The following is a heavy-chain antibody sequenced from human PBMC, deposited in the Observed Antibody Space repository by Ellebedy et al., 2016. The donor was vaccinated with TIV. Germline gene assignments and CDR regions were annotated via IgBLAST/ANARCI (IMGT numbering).Heavy chain of an antibody. J-gene: IGHJ2*01. CDR1: GFTFSSYG. CDR3: AKADSYSSSWYFDL. CDR2: ISYDGSNK. Sequence: GESLKISXAASGFTFSSYGMHWVRQAPGKGLEWVAVISYDGSNKYYADSVKGRFTISRDNSKNTLYLQMNSLRAEDTAVYYCAKADSYSSSWYFDLWGRGTLVTVSS. D-gene: IGHD6-13*01. V-gene: IGHV3-30*18.